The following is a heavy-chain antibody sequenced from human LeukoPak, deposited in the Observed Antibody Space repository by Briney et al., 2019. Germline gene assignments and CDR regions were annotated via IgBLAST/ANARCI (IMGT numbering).Heavy chain of an antibody. CDR3: ARGRPGYYDSSGYYSRYYYYYMDV. J-gene: IGHJ6*03. CDR1: GGSISSITYY. CDR2: MYYRGNT. D-gene: IGHD3-22*01. V-gene: IGHV4-39*07. Sequence: SETLSLTCTVSGGSISSITYYWGWIRQPPGKGLEWVGHMYYRGNTFYNPSLKSRVTISVDTSKNQFSLKLSSVTAADTAVYYCARGRPGYYDSSGYYSRYYYYYMDVWGKGTTVTVSS.